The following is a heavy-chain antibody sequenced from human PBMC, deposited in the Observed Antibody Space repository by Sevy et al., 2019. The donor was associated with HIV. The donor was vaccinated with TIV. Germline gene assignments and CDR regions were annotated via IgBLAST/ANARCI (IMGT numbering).Heavy chain of an antibody. CDR2: IYYSGST. CDR1: GGSISSYY. J-gene: IGHJ4*01. D-gene: IGHD3-22*01. V-gene: IGHV4-59*01. Sequence: SETLSLTCTVSGGSISSYYWSWIRQPPGKGLECIGYIYYSGSTNYNPSLKSRVTISVDTSKNQFSLKLSSVTAADTAVYYCARAVYYYDSSGYYGGYYFDYWGHGTLVTVSS. CDR3: ARAVYYYDSSGYYGGYYFDY.